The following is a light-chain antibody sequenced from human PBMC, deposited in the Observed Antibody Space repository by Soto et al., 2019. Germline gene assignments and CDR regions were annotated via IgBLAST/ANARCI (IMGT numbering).Light chain of an antibody. Sequence: QSALTQPRSVSGSPGQSVAISCTGTSSDVGGHSYVSWYQHHPGKAPKLIIYDFTKRPSGVPERLSGSKSGNTASLTISGLQAEDEGDYYCCSDAGSYVVFGGGTKLTVL. CDR3: CSDAGSYVV. CDR2: DFT. V-gene: IGLV2-11*01. J-gene: IGLJ2*01. CDR1: SSDVGGHSY.